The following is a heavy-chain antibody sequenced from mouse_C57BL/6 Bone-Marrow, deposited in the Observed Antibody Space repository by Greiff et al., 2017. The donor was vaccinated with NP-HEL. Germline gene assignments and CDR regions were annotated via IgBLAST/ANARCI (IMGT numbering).Heavy chain of an antibody. CDR2: INPTNGGT. J-gene: IGHJ4*01. CDR1: GYTFTDYN. Sequence: EVQLQESGPELVKPGASVKMSCKASGYTFTDYNMHWVKQSHGKSLEWIGYINPTNGGTKYNEKFKSKATLTVAKPSSTAYMQLSSLTSEDSAVYDCAREGLYYYGSLYYYAMDYWGQGTSVTVSS. CDR3: AREGLYYYGSLYYYAMDY. V-gene: IGHV1-22*01. D-gene: IGHD1-1*01.